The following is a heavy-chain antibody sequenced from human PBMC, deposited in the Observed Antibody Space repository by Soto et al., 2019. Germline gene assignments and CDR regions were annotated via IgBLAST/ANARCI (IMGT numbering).Heavy chain of an antibody. Sequence: QVQLVQSGAEVKKPGASVKVSCKAPRYIFTAYFMHWVRQAPGQGLEWMGWINPNNGATHYGLSFQGRVTMTRDTYLSTAYMELSSRRCADTAIYYCASLDPGARFDPWGQGTLVIVSS. CDR1: RYIFTAYF. J-gene: IGHJ5*02. CDR3: ASLDPGARFDP. CDR2: INPNNGAT. V-gene: IGHV1-2*02.